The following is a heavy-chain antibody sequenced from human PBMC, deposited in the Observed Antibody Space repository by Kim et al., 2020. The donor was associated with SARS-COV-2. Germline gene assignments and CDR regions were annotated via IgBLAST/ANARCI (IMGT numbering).Heavy chain of an antibody. V-gene: IGHV4-39*01. D-gene: IGHD3-16*01. J-gene: IGHJ4*02. CDR2: FYYTGTM. Sequence: SETLSLTCTVSGGSFSTSSYYWDWIRQPPGKGLEWIGGFYYTGTMYFNSSLKSRVTISVDTSKKQFSLKLTSVTAADTAVYYCARRSRGDGSPGYWGQGT. CDR3: ARRSRGDGSPGY. CDR1: GGSFSTSSYY.